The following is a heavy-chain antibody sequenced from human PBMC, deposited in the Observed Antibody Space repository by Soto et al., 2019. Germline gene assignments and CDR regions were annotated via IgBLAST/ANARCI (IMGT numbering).Heavy chain of an antibody. Sequence: VSVKVSCKASGYTFTSYGISWVLQAPGQGLEWVGWISAYNGNTNYAQKLQGRVTMTTDTSTSTAYMELRSLRSDDTAVYYCARESDYDILTGYSHHFDYWGQGTLVTVSS. D-gene: IGHD3-9*01. CDR3: ARESDYDILTGYSHHFDY. V-gene: IGHV1-18*01. J-gene: IGHJ4*02. CDR1: GYTFTSYG. CDR2: ISAYNGNT.